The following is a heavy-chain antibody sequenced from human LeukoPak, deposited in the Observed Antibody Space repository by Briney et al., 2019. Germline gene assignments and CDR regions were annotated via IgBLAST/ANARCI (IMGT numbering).Heavy chain of an antibody. Sequence: PSETLSLTCAVYGGSFSGYYWSWIRQPPGKGLEWIGEINHSGSTNYNPSLKSRVTISVDTSKNQSSLKLSSVTAADTAVYYCARGLQLTGDYWGQGTLVTVSS. CDR2: INHSGST. D-gene: IGHD6-13*01. CDR1: GGSFSGYY. CDR3: ARGLQLTGDY. V-gene: IGHV4-34*01. J-gene: IGHJ4*02.